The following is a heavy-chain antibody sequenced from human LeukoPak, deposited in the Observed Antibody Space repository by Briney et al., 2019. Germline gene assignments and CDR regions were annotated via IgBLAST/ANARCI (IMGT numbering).Heavy chain of an antibody. V-gene: IGHV3-9*01. D-gene: IGHD3-22*01. CDR2: ISWNSGSI. Sequence: GGSLGLSCAASGFTFDDYAMHWVQQAPGKGLEWVSGISWNSGSIGYADSVKGRFTISRDNAKNSLYLQMNSLRAEDTALYYCAKDKYYYDSTGAFDIWGQGTMVTVSS. CDR3: AKDKYYYDSTGAFDI. CDR1: GFTFDDYA. J-gene: IGHJ3*02.